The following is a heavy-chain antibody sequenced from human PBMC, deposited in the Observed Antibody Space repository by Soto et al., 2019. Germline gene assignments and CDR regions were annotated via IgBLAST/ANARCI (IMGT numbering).Heavy chain of an antibody. V-gene: IGHV3-48*01. CDR3: AIPRVYYDSSGYPPPDY. Sequence: PGGSLRLSCAASGFTFSGYNMNWVRQAPGKGLEWVSYISSSSGTIYYADSVKGRFTISRDNAKNSLYLQMNSLRAEDTAVYYCAIPRVYYDSSGYPPPDYCGQGTLVTVSS. CDR1: GFTFSGYN. CDR2: ISSSSGTI. J-gene: IGHJ4*02. D-gene: IGHD3-22*01.